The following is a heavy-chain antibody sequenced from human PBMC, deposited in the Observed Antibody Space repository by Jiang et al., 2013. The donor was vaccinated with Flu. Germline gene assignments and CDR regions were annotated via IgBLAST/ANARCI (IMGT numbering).Heavy chain of an antibody. D-gene: IGHD6-13*01. J-gene: IGHJ4*02. CDR2: ISYDGSNK. CDR1: GFTFSSYA. Sequence: VQLVESGGGVVQPGRSLRLSCAASGFTFSSYAMHWVRQAPGKGLEWVAVISYDGSNKYYADSVKGRFTISRDNSKNTLYLQMNSLRAEDTAVYYCWGSWSTDFDYWGQGTLVTV. CDR3: WGSWSTDFDY. V-gene: IGHV3-30-3*01.